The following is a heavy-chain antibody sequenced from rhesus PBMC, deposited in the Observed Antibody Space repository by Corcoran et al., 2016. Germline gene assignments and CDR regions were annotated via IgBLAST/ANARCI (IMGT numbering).Heavy chain of an antibody. CDR2: IDSSGST. CDR3: ARESIQAWGWYFEF. D-gene: IGHD5-42*01. J-gene: IGHJ1*01. CDR1: GGSTSGYW. Sequence: QLQESGPGLVKPPETLSLTCAVSGGSTSGYWWSWIRQPPRKGLEWIGGIDSSGSTDYNPSLKSRVTLSRDTSKNQFSLQLSSVTAADTAVYYCARESIQAWGWYFEFWGQGALVTVSS. V-gene: IGHV4-165*01.